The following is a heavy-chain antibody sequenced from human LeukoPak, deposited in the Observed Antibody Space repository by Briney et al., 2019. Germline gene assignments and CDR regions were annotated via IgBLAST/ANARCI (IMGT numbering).Heavy chain of an antibody. Sequence: GASVKVSCKASGYTFTGYYMHWVRQAPGQGLEWMGWINPNNGGTNYAQKFQGRVTMTRDTSISTAYMELSRLRSDDTAVYYCARLGAYCSGGSCNIDYWGQGTLVTVSS. V-gene: IGHV1-2*02. CDR3: ARLGAYCSGGSCNIDY. D-gene: IGHD2-15*01. CDR1: GYTFTGYY. CDR2: INPNNGGT. J-gene: IGHJ4*02.